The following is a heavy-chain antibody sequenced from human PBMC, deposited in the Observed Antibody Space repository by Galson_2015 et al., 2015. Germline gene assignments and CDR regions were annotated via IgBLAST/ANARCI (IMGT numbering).Heavy chain of an antibody. CDR3: ARDGGHSYGDYYFDY. CDR2: ISSSSTYL. D-gene: IGHD5-18*01. J-gene: IGHJ4*02. V-gene: IGHV3-21*01. CDR1: GFTFTSYS. Sequence: SLRLSCAASGFTFTSYSMNWVRQAPGKGLEWVSSISSSSTYLYYADSVKGRFTISRDNTKDSLYLQMNSLRADDTAVYYCARDGGHSYGDYYFDYWGQGTLVTVSS.